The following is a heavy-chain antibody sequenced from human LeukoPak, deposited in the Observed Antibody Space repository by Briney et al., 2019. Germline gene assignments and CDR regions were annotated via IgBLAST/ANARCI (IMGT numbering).Heavy chain of an antibody. D-gene: IGHD2-8*01. CDR1: GFTFSSYA. CDR3: AKDPSPSFNCPNGLCYSDY. CDR2: ISSGGDST. V-gene: IGHV3-23*01. J-gene: IGHJ4*02. Sequence: GGSLRLSCAASGFTFSSYAMSWVRQAPGKGLEWVSGISSGGDSTYNADSVKGRFTTSRDNSKNTLYLQMNSLRAEDTAVYYCAKDPSPSFNCPNGLCYSDYWGKGTLVTSPQ.